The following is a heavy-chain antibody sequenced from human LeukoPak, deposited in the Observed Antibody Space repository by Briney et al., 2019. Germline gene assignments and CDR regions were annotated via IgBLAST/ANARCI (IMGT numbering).Heavy chain of an antibody. Sequence: TSETLSLTCTVSGYSISSGYYWGWIRQPPGKGLEWIGSIYHSGSTYYNPSLKSRVTISVDTSKNQFSLKLSSVTAADTAVYYCARGLGLRFLEWFTFDVWGKGTTVTVSS. CDR3: ARGLGLRFLEWFTFDV. D-gene: IGHD3-3*01. J-gene: IGHJ6*04. V-gene: IGHV4-38-2*02. CDR2: IYHSGST. CDR1: GYSISSGYY.